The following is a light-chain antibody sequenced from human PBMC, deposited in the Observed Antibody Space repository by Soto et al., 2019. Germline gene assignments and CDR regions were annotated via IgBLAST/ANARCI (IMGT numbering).Light chain of an antibody. V-gene: IGLV2-8*01. J-gene: IGLJ1*01. CDR2: EVS. Sequence: QSALTQPPSASGSSGQSVTISCTGTSSDVGGYNYVSWYQQHPGRAPKLMIYEVSKRPSGVPDRFSGSKSGNTASLTVSGLQTEDEADYYCSSYAGSNNQVFGTGTKVTVL. CDR3: SSYAGSNNQV. CDR1: SSDVGGYNY.